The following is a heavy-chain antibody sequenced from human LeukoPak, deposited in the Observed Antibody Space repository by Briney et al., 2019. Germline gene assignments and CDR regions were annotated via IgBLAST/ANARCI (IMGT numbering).Heavy chain of an antibody. CDR3: VKDRGSWRRQFDC. D-gene: IGHD3-10*01. Sequence: RRSLRLSCSASGFTFTSLAIHWVRQAPGKGLEYVSAIITNGGSTFYADSVKGRFTISRDNSKNTLYLQMSSLRAEDTAVYYCVKDRGSWRRQFDCWGQGTMVTVRS. J-gene: IGHJ4*02. CDR1: GFTFTSLA. V-gene: IGHV3-64D*06. CDR2: IITNGGST.